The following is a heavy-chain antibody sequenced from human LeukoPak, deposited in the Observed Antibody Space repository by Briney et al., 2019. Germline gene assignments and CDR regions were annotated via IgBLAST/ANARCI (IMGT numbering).Heavy chain of an antibody. J-gene: IGHJ4*02. CDR1: GFTFSSYA. CDR3: AKLGGYSSSWFDY. V-gene: IGHV3-23*01. Sequence: QSGGSLRLSCAASGFTFSSYAMSWVRQAPGKGLEWVSAISGSGGSTYYADSVKGRFTISRDNSKNTLYLQMNSLRAEDTAVYYCAKLGGYSSSWFDYWGQGTLVTVSS. CDR2: ISGSGGST. D-gene: IGHD6-13*01.